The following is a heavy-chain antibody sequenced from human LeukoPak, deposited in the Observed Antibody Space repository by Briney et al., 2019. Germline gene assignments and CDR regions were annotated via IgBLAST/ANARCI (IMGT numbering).Heavy chain of an antibody. V-gene: IGHV4-59*01. Sequence: SETLSLTCTVSGGSISSYYWSWIRQPPGKGLEWIGYIYYSGTTNYNPSLKSRVTISVDTSKNQFSLKLSSVTAADTAVHYCAGGVYIAAAQYGYWGQGTLVTVSS. D-gene: IGHD6-13*01. J-gene: IGHJ4*02. CDR1: GGSISSYY. CDR3: AGGVYIAAAQYGY. CDR2: IYYSGTT.